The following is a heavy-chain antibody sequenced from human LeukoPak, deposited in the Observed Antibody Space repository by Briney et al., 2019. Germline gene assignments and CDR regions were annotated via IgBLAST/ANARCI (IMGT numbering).Heavy chain of an antibody. J-gene: IGHJ4*02. Sequence: ASVKVSCKASGYTFTGYYIHWVPQAPGQGLEWMGWINPNSGGTNYAQKFQGRVTMTRDTSMSTAYMELNRLRSDDTAVYYCARARDRGFDYWGQGTLVTVSS. CDR2: INPNSGGT. V-gene: IGHV1-2*02. CDR3: ARARDRGFDY. CDR1: GYTFTGYY. D-gene: IGHD3-16*01.